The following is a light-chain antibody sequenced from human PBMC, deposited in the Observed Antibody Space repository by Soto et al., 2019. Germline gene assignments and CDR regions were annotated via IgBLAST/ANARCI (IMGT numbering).Light chain of an antibody. CDR1: QSVSSSY. J-gene: IGKJ1*01. Sequence: EIVLTQSPGTLSLCPEERATHSCRASQSVSSSYLAWYQQTHGQAPRLLIYGASSRATGIPDRFSGSGSGTDFTLTISRLEPEDFAVYYCQQYGSSPQTFCEGAKVE. V-gene: IGKV3-20*01. CDR3: QQYGSSPQT. CDR2: GAS.